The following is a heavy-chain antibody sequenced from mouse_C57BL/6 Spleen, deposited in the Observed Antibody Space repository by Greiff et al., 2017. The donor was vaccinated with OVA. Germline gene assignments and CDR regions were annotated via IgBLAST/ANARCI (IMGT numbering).Heavy chain of an antibody. V-gene: IGHV1-69*01. CDR3: ARWGYYGSSYVGDY. CDR1: GYTFTSYW. Sequence: QVQLQQPGAELVMPGASVKLSCKASGYTFTSYWMHWVKQRPGQGLEWIGEIDPSDSYTNYNQKFKGKSTLTVDKSSSTAYMQLSSLTSEDSAVYYCARWGYYGSSYVGDYWGQGTTLTVSS. D-gene: IGHD1-1*01. J-gene: IGHJ2*01. CDR2: IDPSDSYT.